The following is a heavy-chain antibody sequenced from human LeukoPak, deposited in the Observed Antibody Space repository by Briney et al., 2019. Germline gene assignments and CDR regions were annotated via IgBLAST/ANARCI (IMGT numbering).Heavy chain of an antibody. CDR1: GFTFNHYG. D-gene: IGHD3-22*01. CDR3: AKDRYYYDSSGYRMDH. Sequence: GGSLRLSCAASGFTFNHYGMHWVRQAPGKGLEWVAVISSDGNDKYSSDSVKGRFTISRDNSKNTLYLQMNSLSTEDTAVYYCAKDRYYYDSSGYRMDHWGQGALVTVSA. J-gene: IGHJ4*02. V-gene: IGHV3-30*18. CDR2: ISSDGNDK.